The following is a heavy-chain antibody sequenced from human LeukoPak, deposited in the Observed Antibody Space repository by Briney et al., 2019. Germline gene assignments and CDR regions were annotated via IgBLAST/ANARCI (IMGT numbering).Heavy chain of an antibody. Sequence: AASVKASCKASGYTFTSYGISWVRQAPGQGLEWMGWLSAYTGNTNYAQKLQGKVTMTTDTSTSTAYMEVRSLRSDVTAVYYGARTQDLAVLYYYYYMDVWGKGTTVTVSS. V-gene: IGHV1-18*01. J-gene: IGHJ6*03. D-gene: IGHD2-15*01. CDR1: GYTFTSYG. CDR2: LSAYTGNT. CDR3: ARTQDLAVLYYYYYMDV.